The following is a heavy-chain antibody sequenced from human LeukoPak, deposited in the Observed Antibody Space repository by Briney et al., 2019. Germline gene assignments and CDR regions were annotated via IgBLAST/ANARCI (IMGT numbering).Heavy chain of an antibody. D-gene: IGHD3-22*01. CDR1: GFTFSDYA. Sequence: QPGGSLRLSCAASGFTFSDYAMSWVRQAPGKGLEWVSVVSGSGRKTYYADSVKGRFIISRDNSRDMLYLQVNSLRAEDTAVYYCAKGFYYDNSGYFLTFDCWGQGALVTVSS. CDR3: AKGFYYDNSGYFLTFDC. J-gene: IGHJ4*02. V-gene: IGHV3-23*01. CDR2: VSGSGRKT.